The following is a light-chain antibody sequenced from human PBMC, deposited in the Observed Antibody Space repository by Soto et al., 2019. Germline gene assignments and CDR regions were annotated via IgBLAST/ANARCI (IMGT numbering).Light chain of an antibody. CDR1: QSVSSY. CDR2: DAS. Sequence: EIVLTQSPATLSLSPGERATLSCRASQSVSSYLAWYQQKPGQAPRLLIYDASNRATGIPDRFSGSGSGTDFTLTISRLEPEDFAVYYCQVFGSSPRYTFGRGTKLEIK. J-gene: IGKJ2*01. V-gene: IGKV3-20*01. CDR3: QVFGSSPRYT.